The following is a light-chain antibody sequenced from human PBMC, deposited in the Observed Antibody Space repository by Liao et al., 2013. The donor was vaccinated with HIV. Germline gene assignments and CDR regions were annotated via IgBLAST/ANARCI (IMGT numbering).Light chain of an antibody. Sequence: SYELTQPPSVSVAPGKTGSITCGGNNIGRKRVHWYQQKPGQAPVLVICYDSDRPSGIPERFSGSNSGNTATLTISRVEAGDEADYYCQVWDSSSDHYVFGTGTKVTVL. CDR2: YDS. CDR1: NIGRKR. V-gene: IGLV3-21*01. CDR3: QVWDSSSDHYV. J-gene: IGLJ1*01.